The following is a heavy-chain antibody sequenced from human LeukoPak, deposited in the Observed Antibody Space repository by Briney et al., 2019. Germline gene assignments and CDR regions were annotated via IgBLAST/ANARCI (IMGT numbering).Heavy chain of an antibody. CDR1: GFSVNTNY. V-gene: IGHV3-21*01. D-gene: IGHD2-2*01. CDR3: ARHPGYCSSTSCHSYYFDY. Sequence: PGGSLRLSCAASGFSVNTNYMSWVRQAPGKGLEWVSSITSSSTYIYYADSVKGRFTISRDNAKNSLYLQMNSLRAEDTAVYYCARHPGYCSSTSCHSYYFDYWGQGTLVTVSS. CDR2: ITSSSTYI. J-gene: IGHJ4*02.